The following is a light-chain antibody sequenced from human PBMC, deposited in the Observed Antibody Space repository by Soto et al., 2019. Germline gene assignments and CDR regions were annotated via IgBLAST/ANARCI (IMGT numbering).Light chain of an antibody. V-gene: IGKV1-5*03. CDR2: GAS. CDR3: QQYGSSRWT. Sequence: DIQLTQSPSTLSASVGDRVTITCRASESISTWLAWYQQKQGKAHKXLIYGASSLESGVPPRFSGDGSETDFTLTISRLEPEDCAVYYGQQYGSSRWTFGQGTKVEIK. J-gene: IGKJ1*01. CDR1: ESISTW.